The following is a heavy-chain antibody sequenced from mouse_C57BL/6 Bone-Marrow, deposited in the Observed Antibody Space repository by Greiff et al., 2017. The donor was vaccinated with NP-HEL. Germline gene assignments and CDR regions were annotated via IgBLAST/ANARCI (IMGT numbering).Heavy chain of an antibody. CDR2: INSDGGST. D-gene: IGHD2-5*01. J-gene: IGHJ3*01. CDR1: EYEFPSHD. V-gene: IGHV5-2*01. Sequence: EVKVVESGGGLVQPGESLKLSCESNEYEFPSHDMSWVRKTPEKRLELVAAINSDGGSTYYPDTMERRFIISRDNTKKTLYLQMSSLRSEDTALYYCASYYSNYWFAYWGQGTLVTVSA. CDR3: ASYYSNYWFAY.